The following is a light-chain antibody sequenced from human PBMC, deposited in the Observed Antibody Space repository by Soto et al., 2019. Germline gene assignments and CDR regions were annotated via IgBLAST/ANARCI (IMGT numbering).Light chain of an antibody. Sequence: DVQMTQSPSYLSASVGDTVIITCRASQSIAFYLAWFQQRPWKAPNLLISAASNLQSGVPSRFSGSGSATHFHLTITSLQPEDFATYYCQKYDGAPFTFGSGTIVDVK. J-gene: IGKJ3*01. V-gene: IGKV1-27*01. CDR2: AAS. CDR1: QSIAFY. CDR3: QKYDGAPFT.